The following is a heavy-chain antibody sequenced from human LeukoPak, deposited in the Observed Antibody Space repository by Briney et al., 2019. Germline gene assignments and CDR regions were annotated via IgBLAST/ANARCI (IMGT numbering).Heavy chain of an antibody. CDR2: ISTRGGTI. D-gene: IGHD2-15*01. J-gene: IGHJ5*02. Sequence: GGSLRLSCAASVFISSRYEMKWVRQAPGKGLEWVSYISTRGGTIYYADSVKGRFTISRDNAKNSLYLQMNSLRAEDTAVYYCARARRDCSGGSCNPDYNWFYPWGQGTLVTVSS. CDR3: ARARRDCSGGSCNPDYNWFYP. V-gene: IGHV3-48*03. CDR1: VFISSRYE.